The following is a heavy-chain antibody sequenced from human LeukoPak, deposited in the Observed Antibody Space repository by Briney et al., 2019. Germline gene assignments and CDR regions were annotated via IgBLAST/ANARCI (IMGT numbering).Heavy chain of an antibody. CDR1: GYSISSGYY. J-gene: IGHJ3*02. CDR3: ARANYYDSSGYSRGAFDI. CDR2: IFHSGST. V-gene: IGHV4-38-2*02. D-gene: IGHD3-22*01. Sequence: SETLSLTCTVSGYSISSGYYWGWIRQPPGKGLEWIGSIFHSGSTYYNPSLKSRVTISVDTSKNQFSLKLSSVTAADTAVYYCARANYYDSSGYSRGAFDIWGQGTMVTVSS.